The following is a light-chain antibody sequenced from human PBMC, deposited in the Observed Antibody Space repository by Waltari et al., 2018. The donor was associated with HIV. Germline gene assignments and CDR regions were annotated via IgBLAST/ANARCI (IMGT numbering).Light chain of an antibody. J-gene: IGLJ2*01. Sequence: SVSGSPGQSITISCTGANTDIGLYNLVSWYRQHPDKAPQLVIYGVNTRPSGVSDRFSGSKSGNTASLTISSLQAEDEADYYCSSYTNSDILLFGGGTKLTVL. CDR1: NTDIGLYNL. CDR2: GVN. CDR3: SSYTNSDILL. V-gene: IGLV2-14*01.